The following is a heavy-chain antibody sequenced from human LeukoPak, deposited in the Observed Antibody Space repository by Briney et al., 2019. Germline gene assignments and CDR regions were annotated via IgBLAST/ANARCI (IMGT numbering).Heavy chain of an antibody. CDR3: AKGSSYGPYYFDY. CDR2: IWYDGSNK. V-gene: IGHV3-33*06. D-gene: IGHD5-18*01. CDR1: GFTFSSYG. Sequence: GRSLRLSCAASGFTFSSYGMHWVRQAPGKGLEWVAVIWYDGSNKYYADSVKGRFTISRDNSKNTLYLQMNSLRAEDTAVYYCAKGSSYGPYYFDYWGQGTLVTASS. J-gene: IGHJ4*02.